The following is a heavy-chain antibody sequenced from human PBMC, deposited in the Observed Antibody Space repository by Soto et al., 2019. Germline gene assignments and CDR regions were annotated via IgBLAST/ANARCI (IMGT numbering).Heavy chain of an antibody. CDR2: FDPEDGET. Sequence: ASVKVSCKVSGYTLTELSMHWVRQAPGKGLEWMGGFDPEDGETIYAQKFQGRVTMTEDTSTDTAYMELSSLRSEDTAVYYCATLYSSSPGARGWGQGTLVTVSS. D-gene: IGHD6-13*01. V-gene: IGHV1-24*01. CDR3: ATLYSSSPGARG. J-gene: IGHJ4*02. CDR1: GYTLTELS.